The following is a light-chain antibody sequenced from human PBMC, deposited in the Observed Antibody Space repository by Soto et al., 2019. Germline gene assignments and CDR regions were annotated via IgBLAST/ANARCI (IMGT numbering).Light chain of an antibody. J-gene: IGKJ4*01. CDR2: GAS. Sequence: EDVLTQSPGTLSLAPGERATLSCRASQAVSSILLAWYQQKPGQAPRILIYGASSRATGMPDRFSGSGSGTDFTLTVSRLEPEDFAVYYCQQHGTSPIFGGGTKVEIK. V-gene: IGKV3-20*01. CDR3: QQHGTSPI. CDR1: QAVSSIL.